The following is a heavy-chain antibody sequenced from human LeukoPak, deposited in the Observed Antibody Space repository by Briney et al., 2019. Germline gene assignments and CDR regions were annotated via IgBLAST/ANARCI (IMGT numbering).Heavy chain of an antibody. CDR2: IYHSGST. CDR3: ARVWFGEYYYMDV. Sequence: SETLSLTCAVSGGSISSSNWWSWVRQPPGKGLEWIGEIYHSGSTNYNPSLKSRVTISVDTSKNQFSLKLSSVTAADTAVYYCARVWFGEYYYMDVWGKGTTVTVSS. CDR1: GGSISSSNW. V-gene: IGHV4-4*02. D-gene: IGHD3-10*01. J-gene: IGHJ6*03.